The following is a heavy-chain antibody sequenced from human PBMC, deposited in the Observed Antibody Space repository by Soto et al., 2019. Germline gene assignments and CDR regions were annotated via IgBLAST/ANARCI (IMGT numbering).Heavy chain of an antibody. V-gene: IGHV3-30*03. CDR3: ARDLPVAGRSWPCY. Sequence: QVQLVESGGGVVQSGRSLRLSCAASGFTFSSYGMHWVRQTPGKGLEWVAVISYDGSNKYYADSVKGRFAISRDDSNTRYLQMNSLRAEDTAVYFCARDLPVAGRSWPCYWGQGTLVAVSS. J-gene: IGHJ4*02. CDR2: ISYDGSNK. CDR1: GFTFSSYG. D-gene: IGHD6-19*01.